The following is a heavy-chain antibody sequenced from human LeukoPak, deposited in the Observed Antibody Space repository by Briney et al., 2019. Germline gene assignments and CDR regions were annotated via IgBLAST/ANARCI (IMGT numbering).Heavy chain of an antibody. D-gene: IGHD6-13*01. V-gene: IGHV1-2*02. Sequence: ASVKVSCKASGYTFSGYYIHWVRQGPGQGLEWMGWINPNSGTNYAQNFQGRVTMTRDTSISTAYMELSRLRSDDTAVYYCAREEQHQRGRHFEYWGQGTLVSVSS. CDR1: GYTFSGYY. CDR2: INPNSGT. CDR3: AREEQHQRGRHFEY. J-gene: IGHJ4*02.